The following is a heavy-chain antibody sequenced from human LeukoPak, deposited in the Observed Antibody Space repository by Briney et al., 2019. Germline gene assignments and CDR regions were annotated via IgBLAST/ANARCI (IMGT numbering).Heavy chain of an antibody. V-gene: IGHV3-74*01. CDR1: GFTFSSYW. CDR2: INSDGSSK. Sequence: GGSLRLSCAASGFTFSSYWMHWVRQAPGKGLVWVSRINSDGSSKSYADSVKGRFTISRDNAKNTLYLQMNSLRAEDTAVYYCAREGVVIAPDAFDIWGQGTMVTVFS. CDR3: AREGVVIAPDAFDI. J-gene: IGHJ3*02. D-gene: IGHD3-22*01.